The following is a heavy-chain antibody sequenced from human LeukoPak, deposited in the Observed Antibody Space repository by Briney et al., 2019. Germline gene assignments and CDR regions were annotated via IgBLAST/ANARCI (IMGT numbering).Heavy chain of an antibody. D-gene: IGHD3-22*01. CDR2: IIPIFGTA. V-gene: IGHV1-69*01. CDR1: GGTFSSYA. Sequence: SVKVSCKASGGTFSSYAISWVRQAPGQGLEWMGGIIPIFGTANYAQKFQGRVTITADESTSTAYMELSSLRSEDTAVYYCASPHYYDSKNYFDYWGQGTLVTVSS. J-gene: IGHJ4*02. CDR3: ASPHYYDSKNYFDY.